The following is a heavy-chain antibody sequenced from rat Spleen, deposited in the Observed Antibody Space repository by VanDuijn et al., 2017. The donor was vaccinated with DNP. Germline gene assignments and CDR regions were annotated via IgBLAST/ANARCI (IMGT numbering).Heavy chain of an antibody. V-gene: IGHV5S13*01. CDR1: GFTFSKYG. CDR2: ISTSGEYT. Sequence: EVQLVESGGGLVQPGRSLKLSCAASGFTFSKYGMAWVRQAPTKGLEWVASISTSGEYTHYRDSVKGRFTISRDNAKNSQYLQMDSLRSEDTATYYCTRGSSLPGYLDYWGQGVLVTVSS. D-gene: IGHD1-4*01. CDR3: TRGSSLPGYLDY. J-gene: IGHJ2*01.